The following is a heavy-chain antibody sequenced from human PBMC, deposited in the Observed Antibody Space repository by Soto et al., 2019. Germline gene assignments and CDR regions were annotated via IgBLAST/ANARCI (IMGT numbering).Heavy chain of an antibody. V-gene: IGHV3-23*01. D-gene: IGHD3-10*01. Sequence: EVQLLESGGGLVQPGGSLRLSCAASGFTFSTFAMTWVRQAPGKGLEWVSGIVGNGGATFYADSVKGRFSISRDNSKNTLYLQTNNLRPEDTAVYYCATDYYYDSGSFWGQGTLVIVSS. CDR3: ATDYYYDSGSF. CDR1: GFTFSTFA. CDR2: IVGNGGAT. J-gene: IGHJ4*02.